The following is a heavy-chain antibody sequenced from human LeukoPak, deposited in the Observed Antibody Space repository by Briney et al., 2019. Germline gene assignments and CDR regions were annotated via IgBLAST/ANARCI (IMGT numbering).Heavy chain of an antibody. J-gene: IGHJ4*02. D-gene: IGHD3-10*01. CDR1: GFTFDDYT. V-gene: IGHV3-30*04. CDR3: ARDRRKTEYYFDY. Sequence: GGSLRLSCAASGFTFDDYTMHWVRQAPGKGLEWVAVISYDGSNKYYADSVKGRFTISRDNSKNTLYLQMNSLRAEDTAVYYCARDRRKTEYYFDYWGQGTLVTVSS. CDR2: ISYDGSNK.